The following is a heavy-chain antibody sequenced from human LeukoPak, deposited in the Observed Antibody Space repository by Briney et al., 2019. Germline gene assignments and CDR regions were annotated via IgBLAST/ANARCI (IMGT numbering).Heavy chain of an antibody. D-gene: IGHD6-13*01. CDR2: ISSSSSYT. CDR1: GIPFSDYY. CDR3: AAGTAADF. Sequence: PGGSLRLSCVVSGIPFSDYYMNWIRQAPGKGLEWISYISSSSSYTDYADSVKGRFTISRDSAKSALYLHLNSLRLEDTAVYYCAAGTAADFWGQGTLVTVSS. J-gene: IGHJ4*02. V-gene: IGHV3-11*03.